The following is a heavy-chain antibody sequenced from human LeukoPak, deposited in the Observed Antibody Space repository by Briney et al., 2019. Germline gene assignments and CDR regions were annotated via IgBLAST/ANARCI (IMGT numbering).Heavy chain of an antibody. Sequence: ASVKVSCKVSGYTPTELSTHWVRQAPQKRREWVLGFDPKDGETTYAQTFQGKVTMTEATAADTAYMELSSLRSDDTGVYYCVSSGWHQLFDHWREGTLVSVCS. J-gene: IGHJ4*02. D-gene: IGHD6-19*01. CDR1: GYTPTELS. CDR3: VSSGWHQLFDH. CDR2: FDPKDGET. V-gene: IGHV1-24*01.